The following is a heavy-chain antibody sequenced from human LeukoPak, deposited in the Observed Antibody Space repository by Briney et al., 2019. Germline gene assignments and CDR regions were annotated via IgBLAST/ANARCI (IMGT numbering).Heavy chain of an antibody. V-gene: IGHV3-21*01. Sequence: GGSLRLSCAASGVSFRSYSMNWVRQAPGKGLEWVSSISSSSSNIYYADSVKGRFTISRDNAKNSLYLQMNSLRAEDTAVYYCARQMATAGYDAFDIWGQGTMVTVSS. D-gene: IGHD5-24*01. J-gene: IGHJ3*02. CDR2: ISSSSSNI. CDR3: ARQMATAGYDAFDI. CDR1: GVSFRSYS.